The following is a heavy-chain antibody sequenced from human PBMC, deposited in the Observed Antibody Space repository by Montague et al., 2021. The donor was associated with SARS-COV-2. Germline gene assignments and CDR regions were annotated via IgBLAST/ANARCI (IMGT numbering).Heavy chain of an antibody. CDR3: ARGVVGPTVLFLEY. Sequence: SETLSLTCAVYGGSFSDYYWSWIRQFPGKGLEWIGFKFHSGSTYYNPSLQSRVITSVDTSKNQVSLKLRSVSAADTAVYYCARGVVGPTVLFLEYWGQGILVAVSS. CDR2: KFHSGST. CDR1: GGSFSDYY. J-gene: IGHJ4*02. D-gene: IGHD1-26*01. V-gene: IGHV4-34*01.